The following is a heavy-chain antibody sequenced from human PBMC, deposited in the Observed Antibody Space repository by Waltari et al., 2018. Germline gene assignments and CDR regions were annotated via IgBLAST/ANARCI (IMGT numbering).Heavy chain of an antibody. CDR3: ARSPSSSAPPDY. J-gene: IGHJ4*02. CDR2: IYYSGST. D-gene: IGHD6-6*01. V-gene: IGHV4-59*01. Sequence: QVQLQESGPGLVKPSETLSLTCTVSGGSLRSYYWSWIRQPPGKGLEWIGYIYYSGSTNYNPSLKSRVTISVDTSKNQFSLKLSSVTAADTAVYYCARSPSSSAPPDYWGQGTLVTVSS. CDR1: GGSLRSYY.